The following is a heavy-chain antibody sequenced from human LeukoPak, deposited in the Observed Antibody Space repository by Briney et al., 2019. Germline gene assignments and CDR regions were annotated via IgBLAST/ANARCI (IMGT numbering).Heavy chain of an antibody. D-gene: IGHD5-12*01. CDR3: ARTYRGYGLIDY. CDR1: GGSITSYY. V-gene: IGHV4-59*08. Sequence: SETLSLTCTVSGGSITSYYWTWIRQPPGKGLEWIGYIYYSGTTNYNTSLESRVTISVDTSKNQFSLKLNSVTAADTAVYYCARTYRGYGLIDYWGQGTLVTASS. J-gene: IGHJ4*02. CDR2: IYYSGTT.